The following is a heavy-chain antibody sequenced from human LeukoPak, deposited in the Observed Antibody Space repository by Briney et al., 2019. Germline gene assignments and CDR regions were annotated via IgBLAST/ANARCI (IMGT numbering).Heavy chain of an antibody. V-gene: IGHV4-61*02. CDR2: IYTGGRT. Sequence: KPSQTLSLTCTVSGGSISSGSYYWSWIRQPAGKGLEWIGRIYTGGRTNYNPALKSRATISLDTSKNQFSLKLSSVTAADTAVYYCAREVAAGDGGYWGQGTLVTVSS. D-gene: IGHD5-12*01. CDR1: GGSISSGSYY. J-gene: IGHJ4*02. CDR3: AREVAAGDGGY.